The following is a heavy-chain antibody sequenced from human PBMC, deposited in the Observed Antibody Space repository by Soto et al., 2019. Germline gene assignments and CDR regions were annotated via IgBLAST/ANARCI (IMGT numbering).Heavy chain of an antibody. CDR3: ARTPSSGTIFGVVIPDYYYGMDV. CDR2: IYPGDSDT. CDR1: GYSFTSYW. D-gene: IGHD3-3*01. V-gene: IGHV5-51*01. Sequence: PGESLKISCKGSGYSFTSYWIGWVRQMPGKGLEWMGIIYPGDSDTRYSPSFQGQVTISADKSISTAYLQWSSLKASDTAMYYCARTPSSGTIFGVVIPDYYYGMDVWGQGTTVTAP. J-gene: IGHJ6*02.